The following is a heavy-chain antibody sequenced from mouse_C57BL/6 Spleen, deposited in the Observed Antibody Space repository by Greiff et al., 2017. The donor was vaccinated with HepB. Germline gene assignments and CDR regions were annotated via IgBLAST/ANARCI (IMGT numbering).Heavy chain of an antibody. CDR2: IDPEDGDT. CDR3: TTGSSYEEAYAMDY. D-gene: IGHD1-1*01. CDR1: GFNIKDYY. Sequence: VQLKQSGAELVKPGASVKLSCTASGFNIKDYYMHWVKQRPEQGLEWIGRIDPEDGDTEYAPKFQGKATMTADTSSNTAYLQLSSLTSEDTAVYYCTTGSSYEEAYAMDYWGQGTSVTVSS. J-gene: IGHJ4*01. V-gene: IGHV14-1*01.